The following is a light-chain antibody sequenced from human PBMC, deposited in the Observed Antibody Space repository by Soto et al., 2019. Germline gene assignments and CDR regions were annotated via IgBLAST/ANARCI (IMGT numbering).Light chain of an antibody. Sequence: QSALTQPRSVSGSPGLSVTISCTGTSSDVGGYNYVSWYQQNPDKAPKLMIYDVSKRPSGVPVRFSGSKSDNTASLTISGLQADDEADSYCCSYAGTDTYGVFGGGTKLTVL. J-gene: IGLJ2*01. V-gene: IGLV2-11*01. CDR3: CSYAGTDTYGV. CDR2: DVS. CDR1: SSDVGGYNY.